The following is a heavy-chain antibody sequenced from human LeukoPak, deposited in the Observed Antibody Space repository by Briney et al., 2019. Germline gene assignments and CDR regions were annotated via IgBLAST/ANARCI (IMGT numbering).Heavy chain of an antibody. Sequence: ASVKVSCKASGYTFTGYYMHWVRQAPGQRPEWMGWIIVGSGKTKYSQKFQGRVTFTRDTSATTVYMELSSLTSEDTAAYYCVREARSTAHFDYWGQGTLVTVSS. CDR2: IIVGSGKT. CDR1: GYTFTGYY. V-gene: IGHV1-3*01. CDR3: VREARSTAHFDY. D-gene: IGHD2-21*02. J-gene: IGHJ4*02.